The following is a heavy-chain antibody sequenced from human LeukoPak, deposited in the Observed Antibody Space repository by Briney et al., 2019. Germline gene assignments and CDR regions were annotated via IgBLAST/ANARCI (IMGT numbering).Heavy chain of an antibody. CDR1: GFIFSNYV. CDR2: VVYGETTT. CDR3: AELGITMIGGV. Sequence: GGSLRLSCAGSGFIFSNYVLSWVRQAPGKGLEWVSSVVYGETTTYYTSSVKGRFTISRDNSKSTLYLQMNSLRAEDTAVYYCAELGITMIGGVWGKGTTVTISS. J-gene: IGHJ6*04. D-gene: IGHD3-10*02. V-gene: IGHV3-23*01.